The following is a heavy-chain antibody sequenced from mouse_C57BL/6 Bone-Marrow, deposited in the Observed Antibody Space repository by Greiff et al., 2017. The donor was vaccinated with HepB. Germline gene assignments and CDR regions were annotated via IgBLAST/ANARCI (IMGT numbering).Heavy chain of an antibody. CDR2: ISNGGGST. Sequence: EVQLVESGGGLVQPGGSLKLSCAASGFTFSDYYMYWVRQTPEKRLEWVAYISNGGGSTYYPDTVKGRFTISRDNAKNTLYLQMSRLKSEDTAMYYCARLLRAAMDYWGQGTSVTVSS. CDR3: ARLLRAAMDY. V-gene: IGHV5-12*01. CDR1: GFTFSDYY. J-gene: IGHJ4*01. D-gene: IGHD1-1*01.